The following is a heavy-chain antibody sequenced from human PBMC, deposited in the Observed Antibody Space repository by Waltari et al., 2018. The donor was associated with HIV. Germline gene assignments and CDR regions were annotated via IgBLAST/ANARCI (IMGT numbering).Heavy chain of an antibody. CDR1: GFTFSTYA. V-gene: IGHV3-30*18. CDR3: AKGASGWSPGY. D-gene: IGHD6-19*01. J-gene: IGHJ4*02. CDR2: ISYYGDNK. Sequence: QVRLVESGGGVVQPGRYLSLSCSAPGFTFSTYAMHWVRQAPGKGLEWGAVISYYGDNKYYADSVKGRFTISRDNSKNTLYLQMNSLRTEDTAVYYCAKGASGWSPGYWGQGTLVTVSS.